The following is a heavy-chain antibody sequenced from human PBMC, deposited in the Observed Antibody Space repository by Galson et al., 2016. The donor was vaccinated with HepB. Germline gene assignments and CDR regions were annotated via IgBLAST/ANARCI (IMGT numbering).Heavy chain of an antibody. CDR2: VDPDDGET. CDR1: GYNFTGYY. D-gene: IGHD6-19*01. V-gene: IGHV1-69-2*01. Sequence: VKVSCKVSGYNFTGYYMHWVRQAPGKGLEWMGLVDPDDGETRYAENFQGRATITADMSKDTAYMELSSLRSEDTAVYYCANTKQQWLVFGYNFFDPWGQGTLVTVSS. J-gene: IGHJ5*02. CDR3: ANTKQQWLVFGYNFFDP.